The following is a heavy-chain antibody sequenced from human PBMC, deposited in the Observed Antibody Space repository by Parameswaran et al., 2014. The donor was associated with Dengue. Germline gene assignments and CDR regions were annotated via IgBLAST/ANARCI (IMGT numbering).Heavy chain of an antibody. CDR2: INSDGSST. D-gene: IGHD3-3*01. J-gene: IGHJ5*02. V-gene: IGHV3-74*01. CDR3: ARDRAYDFWSGYYNWFDP. Sequence: QPPGKGLVWVSRINSDGSSTGYADSVKGRFTISRDNSKNTLYLQMNSLRAEDTAVYYCARDRAYDFWSGYYNWFDPWGQGTLVTVSS.